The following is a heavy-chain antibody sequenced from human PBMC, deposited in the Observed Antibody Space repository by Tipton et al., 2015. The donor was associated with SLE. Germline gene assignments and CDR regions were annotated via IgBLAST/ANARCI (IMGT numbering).Heavy chain of an antibody. J-gene: IGHJ4*02. CDR3: ARPLASSSSGDY. V-gene: IGHV3-30*02. CDR2: IRYDGSNK. D-gene: IGHD6-13*01. CDR1: GFTFSSYG. Sequence: SLRLSCAASGFTFSSYGMHWVRQAPGKGLEWVAFIRYDGSNKYYADSVKGRFTISRDNSKNTLYLQMNSLRAEDTAVYYCARPLASSSSGDYWGQGTLVTVSS.